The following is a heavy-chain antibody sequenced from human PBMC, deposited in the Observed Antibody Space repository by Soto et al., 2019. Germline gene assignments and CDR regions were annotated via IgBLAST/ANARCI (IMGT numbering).Heavy chain of an antibody. CDR2: MSSDGDTI. V-gene: IGHV3-9*01. CDR3: TKGGYDLIYDFGMDV. Sequence: EVQLIESGGGWVQPGTSLRVSCAASGFTLHEYAMPWVRQAPGKGLEWVSGMSSDGDTIAYADSVQGRFTVFRDNAKNSLYLQMNSLRAEDTALYYCTKGGYDLIYDFGMDVWGQGTTVTVSS. D-gene: IGHD5-12*01. CDR1: GFTLHEYA. J-gene: IGHJ6*02.